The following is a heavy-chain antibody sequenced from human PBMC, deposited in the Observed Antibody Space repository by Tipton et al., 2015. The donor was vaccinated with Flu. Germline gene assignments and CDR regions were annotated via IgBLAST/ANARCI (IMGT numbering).Heavy chain of an antibody. D-gene: IGHD3-10*01. J-gene: IGHJ5*02. CDR1: GGSISSSSDY. CDR3: AGTYGPFNSFDT. CDR2: IYSSGST. Sequence: TLSLTCNVSGGSISSSSDYWGWIRQPPGKGLEWIGTIYSSGSTYFNPSLRSRVTISVDTSKNQFSLRLRSVTAADPALYFCAGTYGPFNSFDTRGQGALFSFSS. V-gene: IGHV4-39*01.